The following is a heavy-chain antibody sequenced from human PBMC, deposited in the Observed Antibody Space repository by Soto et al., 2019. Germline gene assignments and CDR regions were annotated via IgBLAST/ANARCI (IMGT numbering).Heavy chain of an antibody. D-gene: IGHD3-10*02. Sequence: SETLSLTCTVSGGSISSGDYYWSWIRQPPGKGLEWIGYIYNSGSTYYNPSLKSRVTISVDTSKNQFSLKLSSVTAADTAVYYCASDPTFYVRTRYYGMDVWGQGTTVTVSS. CDR1: GGSISSGDYY. J-gene: IGHJ6*02. CDR3: ASDPTFYVRTRYYGMDV. V-gene: IGHV4-30-4*01. CDR2: IYNSGST.